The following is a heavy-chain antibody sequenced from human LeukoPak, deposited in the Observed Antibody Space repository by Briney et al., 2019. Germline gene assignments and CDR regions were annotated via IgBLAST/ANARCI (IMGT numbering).Heavy chain of an antibody. J-gene: IGHJ4*02. D-gene: IGHD6-19*01. CDR2: IYYSGST. CDR3: ARRVAVAAPFDY. Sequence: SETLSLTCTVSGGSISSYYWSWIRQPPGKGLEWIGYIYYSGSTNYNPSLKSRVTISVDTSKNQFSLKLSSVTAADTAVYYCARRVAVAAPFDYWGQGTLATVSS. CDR1: GGSISSYY. V-gene: IGHV4-59*01.